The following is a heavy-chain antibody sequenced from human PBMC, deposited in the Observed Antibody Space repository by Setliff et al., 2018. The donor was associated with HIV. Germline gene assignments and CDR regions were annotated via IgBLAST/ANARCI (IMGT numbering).Heavy chain of an antibody. Sequence: PGGSLRLSCSASGFSFSDSAIHWVRQASGKGLEWIGRIKTKPSNYATAYGASVTGRFTISRDDSQNTAYLQMKSLKTEDTAVYFCAASADGDCATTSCTNWFDPWGQGTLVTVSS. D-gene: IGHD2-21*01. CDR1: GFSFSDSA. J-gene: IGHJ5*02. CDR3: AASADGDCATTSCTNWFDP. CDR2: IKTKPSNYAT. V-gene: IGHV3-73*01.